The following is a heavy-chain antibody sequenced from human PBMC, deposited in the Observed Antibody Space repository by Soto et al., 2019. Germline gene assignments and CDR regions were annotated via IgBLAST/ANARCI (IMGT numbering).Heavy chain of an antibody. D-gene: IGHD6-13*01. J-gene: IGHJ5*02. CDR2: ISHDGGAT. CDR1: GFTFSTSG. V-gene: IGHV3-30*18. CDR3: AKDWGSSGWYNWFDP. Sequence: QVQLVETGGGMVQSGRSLRLSCAASGFTFSTSGMHWIRQAPGKGLEWVAMISHDGGATYYVDSVKGRFTISRDTDKNTLHLQMDSLRPDDTATYYSAKDWGSSGWYNWFDPWGQGTLVTVSS.